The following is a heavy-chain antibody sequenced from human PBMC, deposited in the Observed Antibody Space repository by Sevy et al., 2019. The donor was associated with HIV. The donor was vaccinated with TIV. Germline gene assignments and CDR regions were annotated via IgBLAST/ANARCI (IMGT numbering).Heavy chain of an antibody. J-gene: IGHJ4*02. CDR1: GYTFTNYA. CDR3: ARGSYLNSYGSCYFDY. D-gene: IGHD3-22*01. CDR2: INTNTGNP. V-gene: IGHV7-4-1*02. Sequence: ASVKVSCKASGYTFTNYAMNWVRQAPGQGLEWMGWINTNTGNPTFAQGFTGRFVFSLDSSVSTAYLQIISLKSEDSAVYYCARGSYLNSYGSCYFDYWVQGTLVTVSS.